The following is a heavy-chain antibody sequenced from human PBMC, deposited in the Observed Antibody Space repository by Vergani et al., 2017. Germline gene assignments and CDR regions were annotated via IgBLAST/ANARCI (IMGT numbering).Heavy chain of an antibody. J-gene: IGHJ5*02. V-gene: IGHV4-34*01. CDR2: INHSGST. D-gene: IGHD3-22*01. CDR1: GGSFSGYY. CDR3: ARRQLVVVISNRFDP. Sequence: QVQLQQWGAGLLKPSETLSLTCAVYGGSFSGYYWSWIRQPRGKGLEWIGEINHSGSTNYNPSLKSRVTISVDRSKNPFSLKLSSVTAADTAVYYCARRQLVVVISNRFDPWGQGTLVTVSS.